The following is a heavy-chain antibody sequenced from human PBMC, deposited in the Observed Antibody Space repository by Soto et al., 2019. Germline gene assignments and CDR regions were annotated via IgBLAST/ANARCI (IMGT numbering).Heavy chain of an antibody. D-gene: IGHD3-22*01. Sequence: QVQLVQSGAEVKKPGSSVKVSCKASGGTFSSYTISWVRQAPGQGLEWMGRIIPILGIANYAQKFQGRVTITADKSTSTAYMELSSLRSEDTGVYYCAHVGYYDSSGPSGMDVWGQGTTVTVSS. CDR2: IIPILGIA. CDR3: AHVGYYDSSGPSGMDV. J-gene: IGHJ6*02. CDR1: GGTFSSYT. V-gene: IGHV1-69*02.